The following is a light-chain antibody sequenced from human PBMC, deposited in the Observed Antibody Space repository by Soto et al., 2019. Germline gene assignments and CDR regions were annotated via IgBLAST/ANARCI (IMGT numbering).Light chain of an antibody. V-gene: IGKV3-20*01. J-gene: IGKJ1*01. CDR2: GAS. CDR1: QSVSSSD. CDR3: QQYGSSPTT. Sequence: EIVLTQSPGTLSLSPGEGATLSCRASQSVSSSDLAWYQQKPGQAPRLLIYGASSRATGIPDRFSGSGSGTDFTLTISRLEPEDFAVYYCQQYGSSPTTFGQGT.